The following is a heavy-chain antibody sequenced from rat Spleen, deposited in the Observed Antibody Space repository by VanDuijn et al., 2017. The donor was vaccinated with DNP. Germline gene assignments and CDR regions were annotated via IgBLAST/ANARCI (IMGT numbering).Heavy chain of an antibody. D-gene: IGHD2-6*01. CDR2: IRYDGGGT. V-gene: IGHV5-20*01. CDR3: STLSRGWFPY. J-gene: IGHJ3*01. CDR1: GFTFSDYY. Sequence: EVQLVESGGDLVQPGRSLKLFCAASGFTFSDYYMAWVRQAPTKDLEWVAYIRYDGGGTKYADSVKGRFTNSRDKAKSTLFLQMDSFRSEETATYFWSTLSRGWFPYLGQGTLVTVSS.